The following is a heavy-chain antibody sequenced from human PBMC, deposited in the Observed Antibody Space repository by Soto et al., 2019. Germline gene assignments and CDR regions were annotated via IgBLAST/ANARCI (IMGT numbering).Heavy chain of an antibody. CDR2: IYSGGPT. Sequence: EVQLVESGGGLVQPGGSLRLSCAASGFTVSGNYMNWVRQAPGKGLEWVSVIYSGGPTYYADSEKGRFTISRDNSKNKLYLQMNSLRAEDTAIYYCARGKQLVFRFDPWGQGTLVTVSS. CDR3: ARGKQLVFRFDP. V-gene: IGHV3-66*01. CDR1: GFTVSGNY. D-gene: IGHD6-6*01. J-gene: IGHJ5*02.